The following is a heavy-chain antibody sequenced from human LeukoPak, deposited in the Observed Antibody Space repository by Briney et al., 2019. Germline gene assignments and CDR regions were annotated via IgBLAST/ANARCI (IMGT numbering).Heavy chain of an antibody. CDR1: GGSFSGYY. CDR2: INHSGST. Sequence: PSETLSLTCAVYGGSFSGYYWSWIRQPPGKGLEWIGEINHSGSTNYNPSLKSRVTISVDTSKNQFSLKLSSVTAADTAVYYCARGKAFDIRGQGTMVTVSS. J-gene: IGHJ3*02. CDR3: ARGKAFDI. V-gene: IGHV4-34*01.